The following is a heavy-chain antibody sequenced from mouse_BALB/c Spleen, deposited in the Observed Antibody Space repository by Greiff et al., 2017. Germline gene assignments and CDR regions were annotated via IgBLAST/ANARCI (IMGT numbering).Heavy chain of an antibody. CDR3: ARDQGYAWFAY. CDR1: GFTFSSYA. Sequence: EVKLVESGGGLVKPGGSLKLSCAASGFTFSSYAMSWVRQSPEKRLEWVAEISSGGSYTYYPDTVTGRFTISRDNAKNTLYLEMSSLRSEDTAMYYCARDQGYAWFAYWGQGTLVTVSA. CDR2: ISSGGSYT. J-gene: IGHJ3*01. D-gene: IGHD2-2*01. V-gene: IGHV5-9-4*01.